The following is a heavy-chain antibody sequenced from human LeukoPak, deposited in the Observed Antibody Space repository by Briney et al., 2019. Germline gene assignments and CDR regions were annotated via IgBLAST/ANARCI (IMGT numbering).Heavy chain of an antibody. CDR2: IIPIFGTA. J-gene: IGHJ6*04. CDR1: GGTFSSYA. D-gene: IGHD2-2*01. Sequence: ASVKVSCKASGGTFSSYAISWVRQAPGQGLEWMGGIIPIFGTANYAQKFQGRVTITADEPTSTAYMELSSLRSEDTAVYYCASRPNIVVVPAAMIGDYYGMDVWGKGTTVTVSS. V-gene: IGHV1-69*13. CDR3: ASRPNIVVVPAAMIGDYYGMDV.